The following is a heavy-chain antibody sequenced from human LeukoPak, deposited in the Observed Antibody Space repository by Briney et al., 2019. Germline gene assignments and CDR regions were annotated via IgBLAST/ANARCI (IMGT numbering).Heavy chain of an antibody. CDR3: AKDRIPYYDSSGYYLD. J-gene: IGHJ4*02. CDR2: ISGSGGST. CDR1: GFTFSSYA. Sequence: GGSLRLSCAASGFTFSSYAMSWVRQAPGKGLEWVSAISGSGGSTYYAGSVKGRFTISRDNSKNTLYLQMNSLRAEDTAVYYCAKDRIPYYDSSGYYLDWGQGTLDTVSS. V-gene: IGHV3-23*01. D-gene: IGHD3-22*01.